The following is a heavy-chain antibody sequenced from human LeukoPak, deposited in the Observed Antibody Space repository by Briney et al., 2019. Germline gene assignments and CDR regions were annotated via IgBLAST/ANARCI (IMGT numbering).Heavy chain of an antibody. CDR1: GGSISSYY. Sequence: SETLSLTCTVSGGSISSYYWSWIRQPPGKGLEWIGYIYYSGSTSYNPSLQSRVAISVDMSKSQFSLELSSVTAADTAIYYCTRHKRWLQSPDAFDVWGQGTMVTVSS. CDR3: TRHKRWLQSPDAFDV. CDR2: IYYSGST. D-gene: IGHD5-24*01. V-gene: IGHV4-59*08. J-gene: IGHJ3*01.